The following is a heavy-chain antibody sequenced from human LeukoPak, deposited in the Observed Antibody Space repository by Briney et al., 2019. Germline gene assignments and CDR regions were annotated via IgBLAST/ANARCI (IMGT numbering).Heavy chain of an antibody. J-gene: IGHJ4*02. CDR2: IDRSGGGT. CDR3: AKGSHGNHDY. Sequence: GGSLRLPCAASGFTFSAYAISWVRLAPGKGLEWVSAIDRSGGGTYYADSVKGRFTISRDNSKNTLYLQMNSLRVDDTAVYYCAKGSHGNHDYWGQGTLVTVSS. CDR1: GFTFSAYA. V-gene: IGHV3-23*01. D-gene: IGHD1-14*01.